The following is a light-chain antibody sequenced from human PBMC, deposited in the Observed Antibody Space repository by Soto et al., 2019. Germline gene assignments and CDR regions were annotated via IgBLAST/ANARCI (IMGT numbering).Light chain of an antibody. J-gene: IGLJ2*01. CDR1: SSNIGAGYD. CDR3: LSFDSSLSVV. Sequence: QLVLTQPPSVSWAPGQRVTISCTWSSSNIGAGYDVHWYQQLPGRAPKLLIYGNTNRPSGVPDRFSGSKSGTSASLAITGLQAEDEADYYCLSFDSSLSVVFGGGTKLTVL. CDR2: GNT. V-gene: IGLV1-40*01.